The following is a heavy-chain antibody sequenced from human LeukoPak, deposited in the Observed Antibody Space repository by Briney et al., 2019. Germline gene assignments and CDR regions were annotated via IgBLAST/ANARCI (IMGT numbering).Heavy chain of an antibody. CDR3: ARFNDYGDY. V-gene: IGHV4-59*01. CDR1: GGSISSYY. CDR2: FYYSGST. J-gene: IGHJ4*02. Sequence: PSETLSLTCTVSGGSISSYYWSWIRQPPGKGLEWIGYFYYSGSTNYNPSLKSRVTISVDTSKNQFSLKLSSVTAADTAVYYCARFNDYGDYWGQGTLVTVSS.